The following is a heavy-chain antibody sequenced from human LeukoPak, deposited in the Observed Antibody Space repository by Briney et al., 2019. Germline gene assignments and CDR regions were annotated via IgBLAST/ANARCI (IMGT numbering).Heavy chain of an antibody. D-gene: IGHD6-19*01. J-gene: IGHJ4*02. CDR3: ALSSGWYSSR. V-gene: IGHV4-61*08. CDR1: GGSISSGGDY. CDR2: IYYSGST. Sequence: SETLSLTCTVSGGSISSGGDYWSWIRQHPGKGLEWIGYIYYSGSTNYNPSLKSRVTMSVDTSKNQFSLKLSSVTAADTAVYYCALSSGWYSSRWGQGTLVTVSS.